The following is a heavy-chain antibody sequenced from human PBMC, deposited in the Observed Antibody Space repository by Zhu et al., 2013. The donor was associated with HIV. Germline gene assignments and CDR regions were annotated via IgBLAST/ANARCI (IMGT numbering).Heavy chain of an antibody. V-gene: IGHV4-34*01. CDR2: INHSGST. D-gene: IGHD3-10*01. CDR3: ATAYYGSGRFDY. CDR1: GGSFSGYY. J-gene: IGHJ4*02. Sequence: QVQLQQWGAGLLKPSETLSLTCAVYGGSFSGYYWSWIRQPPGKGLEWIGEINHSGSTNYNPSLKSRVTISVDTSKNQFSLKLSSVTAADTAVYYCATAYYGSGRFDYWGQGTLVTVSS.